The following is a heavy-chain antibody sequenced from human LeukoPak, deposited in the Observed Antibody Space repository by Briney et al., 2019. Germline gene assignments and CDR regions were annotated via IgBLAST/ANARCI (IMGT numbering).Heavy chain of an antibody. Sequence: GGSLRLSCAASGFTFSSYAMYWVRQAPGKGLEWVAIISYDGNNKYYADSVKGRFTISRDNSKNTLYLQMNSLRAEDTAVYYCAKDISHYSASWHAFDSWGQGTLVAVSS. CDR3: AKDISHYSASWHAFDS. CDR1: GFTFSSYA. J-gene: IGHJ4*02. V-gene: IGHV3-30*18. D-gene: IGHD6-13*01. CDR2: ISYDGNNK.